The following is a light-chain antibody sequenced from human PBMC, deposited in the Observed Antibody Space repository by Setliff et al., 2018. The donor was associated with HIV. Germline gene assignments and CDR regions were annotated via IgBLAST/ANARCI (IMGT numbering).Light chain of an antibody. CDR1: SSDVGDYNY. V-gene: IGLV2-14*03. Sequence: QSALTQPRSVSGSPGQSVTISCTGTSSDVGDYNYVSWYQQLPGKAPKLMIFDVTNRPSGVSNRFSGSKSGNTASLTISGLQAEDEADYYCSSYTSSTTRVFGTGTKVTV. J-gene: IGLJ1*01. CDR2: DVT. CDR3: SSYTSSTTRV.